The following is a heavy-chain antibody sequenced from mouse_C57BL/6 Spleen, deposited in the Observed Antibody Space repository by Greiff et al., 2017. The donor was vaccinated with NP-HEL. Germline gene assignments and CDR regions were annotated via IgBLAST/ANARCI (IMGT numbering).Heavy chain of an antibody. CDR3: TGTGTLYWYFDV. D-gene: IGHD4-1*01. Sequence: EVKLVESGGGLVQPGGSMKLSCVASGFTFSNYWMNWVRQSPEKGLEWVAQIRLKSDNYATHYAESVKGRFTISRDDSKSSVYLQMNNLRAEDTGSYYCTGTGTLYWYFDVWGTGTTVTVSS. J-gene: IGHJ1*03. CDR1: GFTFSNYW. V-gene: IGHV6-3*01. CDR2: IRLKSDNYAT.